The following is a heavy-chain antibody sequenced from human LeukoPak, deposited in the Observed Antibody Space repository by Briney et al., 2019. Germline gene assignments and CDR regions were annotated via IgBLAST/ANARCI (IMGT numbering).Heavy chain of an antibody. CDR1: GGSIRSYY. V-gene: IGHV4-59*12. CDR2: IYFSGST. CDR3: ARGSNWGDY. Sequence: PSETLSLTCTVSGGSIRSYYWSWIRQPPGKGLEWIGYIYFSGSTSYNPSLKSRVTISVDRSKNQFSLKLSSVTAADTAVYYCARGSNWGDYWGQGTLVTVSS. D-gene: IGHD7-27*01. J-gene: IGHJ4*02.